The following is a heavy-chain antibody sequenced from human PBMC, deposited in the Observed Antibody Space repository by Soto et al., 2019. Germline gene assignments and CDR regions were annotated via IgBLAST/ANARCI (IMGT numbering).Heavy chain of an antibody. V-gene: IGHV1-3*01. Sequence: SVNVSRKACVYTFTSYLIHWLRPAAGRGVAGMGWINAGNWNTQYPQKFQGRVTHTRDTSAQTAYMEANSLRSEDTHVCFCACCASKDSSGYRLGGHFDYWGQGTLVTVSS. D-gene: IGHD3-22*01. CDR3: ACCASKDSSGYRLGGHFDY. J-gene: IGHJ4*02. CDR2: INAGNWNT. CDR1: VYTFTSYL.